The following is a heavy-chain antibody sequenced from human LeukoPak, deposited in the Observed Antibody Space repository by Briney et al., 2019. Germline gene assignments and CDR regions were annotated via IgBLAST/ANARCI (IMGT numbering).Heavy chain of an antibody. CDR3: AREPDTAMAS. CDR2: IYSGGST. V-gene: IGHV3-66*01. D-gene: IGHD5-18*01. J-gene: IGHJ4*02. Sequence: GGSLRLSCAASGFTFSSYWMSWVRQAPGKGLEWVSVIYSGGSTYYADSVKGRFTISRDNSKNTLYLQMNSLRAEDTAVYYCAREPDTAMASWGQGTLVTVSS. CDR1: GFTFSSYW.